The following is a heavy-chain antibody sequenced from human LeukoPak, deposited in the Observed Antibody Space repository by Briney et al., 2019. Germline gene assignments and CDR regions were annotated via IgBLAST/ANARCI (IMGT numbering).Heavy chain of an antibody. CDR1: GFTFRDYY. Sequence: PGGSLRLSCTASGFTFRDYYVTWIRQAPGKGLEWVSYIRSTGSSTAYADSVKGRFTISRDNSKNTLYLQMNSLRAEDTAVYYCAKDLQTMYYDILTGPGKGPFDYWGQGTLVTVSS. CDR3: AKDLQTMYYDILTGPGKGPFDY. CDR2: IRSTGSST. J-gene: IGHJ4*02. D-gene: IGHD3-9*01. V-gene: IGHV3-11*04.